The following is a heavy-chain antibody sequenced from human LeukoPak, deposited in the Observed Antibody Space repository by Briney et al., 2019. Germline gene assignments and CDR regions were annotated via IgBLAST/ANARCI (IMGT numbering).Heavy chain of an antibody. J-gene: IGHJ3*02. Sequence: PGGSLRLSCAASGFTVSSNYMSWVRQAPGKGLEWVSVIYSGGSTYYADSVKGRFTISRHNSKNTLYLQMNSLRAEDTAVYYCARGHIAVAQGDALDIWGQGTMVTVSS. D-gene: IGHD6-19*01. CDR3: ARGHIAVAQGDALDI. V-gene: IGHV3-53*04. CDR1: GFTVSSNY. CDR2: IYSGGST.